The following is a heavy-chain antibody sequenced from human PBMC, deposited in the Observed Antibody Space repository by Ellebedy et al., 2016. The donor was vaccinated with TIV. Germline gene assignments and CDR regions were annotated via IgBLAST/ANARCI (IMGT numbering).Heavy chain of an antibody. Sequence: ASVKVSCKASGGTFSSYAISWVRQAPGQGLEWMGRIIPILGIANYAQKFQGRVTITADKSTSTAYMELSSLRSEDTAVYYCARTGPAGGYDRGGTYGMDVWGQGTTVTVSS. J-gene: IGHJ6*02. CDR1: GGTFSSYA. V-gene: IGHV1-69*04. D-gene: IGHD5-12*01. CDR3: ARTGPAGGYDRGGTYGMDV. CDR2: IIPILGIA.